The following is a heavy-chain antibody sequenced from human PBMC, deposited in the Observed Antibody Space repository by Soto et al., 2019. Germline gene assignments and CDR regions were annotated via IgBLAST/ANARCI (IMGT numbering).Heavy chain of an antibody. Sequence: GGSLRLSCAASGFTFSSYGMHWVRQAPGKGLEWVAVISYDGSNKYYADSVKGRFTISRDNSKNTLYLQMNSLRAEDTAVYYCAKALVVPAAIGSNWDYYYGMDVWGQGTTVTVSS. D-gene: IGHD2-2*01. CDR3: AKALVVPAAIGSNWDYYYGMDV. CDR1: GFTFSSYG. CDR2: ISYDGSNK. J-gene: IGHJ6*02. V-gene: IGHV3-30*18.